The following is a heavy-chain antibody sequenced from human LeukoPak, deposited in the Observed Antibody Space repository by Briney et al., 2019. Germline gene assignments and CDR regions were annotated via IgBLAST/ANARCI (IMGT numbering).Heavy chain of an antibody. J-gene: IGHJ6*03. Sequence: SETLSLTRTVSGGSISSSSYYWGWIRQPPGKGLEWIGSIYYSGSTYYNPSLKGRVTISVDTSKNQFSLKLSSVTAADTAVYYCARKLLEEQWLAYYYYMDVWGKGTTVTVSS. D-gene: IGHD6-19*01. CDR3: ARKLLEEQWLAYYYYMDV. CDR1: GGSISSSSYY. CDR2: IYYSGST. V-gene: IGHV4-39*01.